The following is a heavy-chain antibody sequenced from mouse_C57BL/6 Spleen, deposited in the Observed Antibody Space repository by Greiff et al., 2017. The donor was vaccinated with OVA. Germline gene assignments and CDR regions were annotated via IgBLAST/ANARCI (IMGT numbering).Heavy chain of an antibody. D-gene: IGHD2-3*01. CDR1: GYSITSGYY. J-gene: IGHJ2*01. V-gene: IGHV3-6*01. CDR2: ISYDGSN. CDR3: ARRDYDGYLFDY. Sequence: EVKLVESGPGLVKPSQSLSLTCSVTGYSITSGYYWNWIRQFPGNKLEWMGYISYDGSNNYNPSLKNRISITRDTSKNQFFLKLNSVTTEDTATYYCARRDYDGYLFDYWGQGTTLTVSS.